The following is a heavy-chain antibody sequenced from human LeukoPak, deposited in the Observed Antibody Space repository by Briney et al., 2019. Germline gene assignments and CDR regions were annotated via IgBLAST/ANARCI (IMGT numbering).Heavy chain of an antibody. D-gene: IGHD1-26*01. Sequence: PGRSLRLSCTTTGFTFGDYGMTWVRQAPGKGLEWVGFIRSRLYGGTTEYAASVKDRFTVSRDDSKSIAYLKMNNVNTEDTAVYFCGRGLTVVGAKYYFDYWGQGTLVTVSS. CDR3: GRGLTVVGAKYYFDY. V-gene: IGHV3-49*04. J-gene: IGHJ4*02. CDR1: GFTFGDYG. CDR2: IRSRLYGGTT.